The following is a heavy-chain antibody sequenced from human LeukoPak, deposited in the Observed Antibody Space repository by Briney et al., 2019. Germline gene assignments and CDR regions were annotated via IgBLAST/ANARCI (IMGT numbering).Heavy chain of an antibody. CDR2: IYHSGST. CDR1: GGSISSSNW. CDR3: ARDSARYGGNSGYFDY. V-gene: IGHV4-4*02. Sequence: SGTLSLTCAVSGGSISSSNWWSWVRQPPGKGLEWIGEIYHSGSTNYNPSLKSRVTISVDKSKNQFSLKLSSVTAAGTAVYYCARDSARYGGNSGYFDYWGQGTLVTVSS. D-gene: IGHD4-23*01. J-gene: IGHJ4*02.